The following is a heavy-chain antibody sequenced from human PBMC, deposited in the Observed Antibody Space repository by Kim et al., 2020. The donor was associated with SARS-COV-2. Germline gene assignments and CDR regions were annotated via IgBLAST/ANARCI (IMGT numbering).Heavy chain of an antibody. CDR3: ASGVDPQRYRSDAFDY. Sequence: GESLKISCKGSGYSFTSYWIGWVRQMPGKGLEWMGIIYPGDSDTRYSPSFQGQVTISADKSISTAYLQWSSLKASDTAMYYCASGVDPQRYRSDAFDYWGQGTLVTVSS. CDR1: GYSFTSYW. CDR2: IYPGDSDT. V-gene: IGHV5-51*01. J-gene: IGHJ4*02. D-gene: IGHD3-9*01.